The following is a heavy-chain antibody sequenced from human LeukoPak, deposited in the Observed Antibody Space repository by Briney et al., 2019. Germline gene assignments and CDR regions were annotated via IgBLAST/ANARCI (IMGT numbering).Heavy chain of an antibody. D-gene: IGHD2-15*01. CDR3: AKDLGPADRYCSGGSCYSPLHFDY. CDR2: ISWDGGST. V-gene: IGHV3-43*01. J-gene: IGHJ4*02. Sequence: PGGSLRLSCAASGFTFDDYTMHWVRQAPGKGLEWVSLISWDGGSTYYADSVKGRFTISRDNSKNSLYLQMNSLRTEDTALYYCAKDLGPADRYCSGGSCYSPLHFDYWGQGTLVTVSS. CDR1: GFTFDDYT.